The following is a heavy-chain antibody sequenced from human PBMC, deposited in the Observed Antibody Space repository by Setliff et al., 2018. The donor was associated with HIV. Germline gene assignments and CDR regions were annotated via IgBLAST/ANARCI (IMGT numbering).Heavy chain of an antibody. CDR1: GYTFNTYG. CDR3: AREITNYFDY. D-gene: IGHD3-16*01. CDR2: ISPYNGYT. J-gene: IGHJ4*02. V-gene: IGHV1-18*01. Sequence: ASVKASCKASGYTFNTYGISWVRQAPGQGLEWMGWISPYNGYTNYVQKLQGRVTMTTDTSTSIAYMELRSLKSDDTAVYYCAREITNYFDYWGQGTLVTVSS.